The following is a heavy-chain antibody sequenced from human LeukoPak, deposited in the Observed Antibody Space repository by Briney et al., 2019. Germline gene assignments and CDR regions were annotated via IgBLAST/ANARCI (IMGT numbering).Heavy chain of an antibody. V-gene: IGHV3-9*01. CDR3: AKGHDSSGYSGDY. CDR1: GFTFDDYA. CDR2: ISWNGGSI. Sequence: GRSLRLSCAASGFTFDDYAMHWVRQAPGKGLEWVSGISWNGGSIGYADSVKGRFTISRDNAKNSLYLQMNSLRAEDTALYYCAKGHDSSGYSGDYWGQGTLVTVSS. D-gene: IGHD3-22*01. J-gene: IGHJ4*02.